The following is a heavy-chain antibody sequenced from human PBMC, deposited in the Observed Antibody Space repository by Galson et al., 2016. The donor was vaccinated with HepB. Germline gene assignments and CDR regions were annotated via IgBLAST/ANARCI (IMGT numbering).Heavy chain of an antibody. CDR3: TTDAAMMPYYFVY. V-gene: IGHV3-15*01. CDR1: GFTFNNAW. CDR2: IKSDFEGEAT. Sequence: SLRLSCAASGFTFNNAWMSWVRQAPGKGLEWVGRIKSDFEGEATDYAAPVKGRFNISRDDSKNTLYLQMNSLKTEDTAVYYCTTDAAMMPYYFVYWGQGSLVTVSS. D-gene: IGHD2-2*01. J-gene: IGHJ4*02.